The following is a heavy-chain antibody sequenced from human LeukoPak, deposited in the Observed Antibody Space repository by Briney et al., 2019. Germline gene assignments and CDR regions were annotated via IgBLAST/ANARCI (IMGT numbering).Heavy chain of an antibody. CDR2: IYPGDSDT. V-gene: IGHV5-51*01. Sequence: ASVKVSCKASGGTFSSYAISWVRQAPGQGLEWMGIIYPGDSDTRYSPSFEGQVTISADKSISTAYLQWSSLKASDTAMYYCARLDTAMDHYYFHYMDVWGKGTTVTISS. CDR1: GGTFSSYA. J-gene: IGHJ6*03. CDR3: ARLDTAMDHYYFHYMDV. D-gene: IGHD5-18*01.